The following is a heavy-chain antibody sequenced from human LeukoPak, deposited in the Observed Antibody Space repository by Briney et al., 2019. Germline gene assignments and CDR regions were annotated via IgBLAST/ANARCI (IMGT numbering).Heavy chain of an antibody. J-gene: IGHJ4*02. Sequence: GGSLRLSCAASGFTFSSYAMSWVRQAPGKGLEWVSAISGSGGSTYHAGSVKGRFTISRDNSKNTLYLQMNSLRAEDTAVYYCAKCPSRVGATPFDYWGQGTLVTVSS. CDR1: GFTFSSYA. CDR3: AKCPSRVGATPFDY. V-gene: IGHV3-23*01. CDR2: ISGSGGST. D-gene: IGHD1-26*01.